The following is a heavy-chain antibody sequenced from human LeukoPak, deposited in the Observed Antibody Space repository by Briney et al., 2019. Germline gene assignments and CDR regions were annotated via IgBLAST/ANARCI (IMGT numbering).Heavy chain of an antibody. CDR1: GYTFTSYY. D-gene: IGHD5/OR15-5a*01. CDR3: ASRSNLRPFDY. J-gene: IGHJ4*02. Sequence: ASVKVSCKASGYTFTSYYMHGVRQAPGQGLEWMGIINPSGGSTSYAQKFQGRVTMTRDTSTSTVYMELSSLRSEDTAVYYCASRSNLRPFDYWGQGTLVTVSS. CDR2: INPSGGST. V-gene: IGHV1-46*01.